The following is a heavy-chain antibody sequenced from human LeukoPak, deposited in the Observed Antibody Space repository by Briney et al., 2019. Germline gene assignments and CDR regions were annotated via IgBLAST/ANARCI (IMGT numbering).Heavy chain of an antibody. CDR2: INHSGST. V-gene: IGHV4-34*01. Sequence: PSETLSLTCAVYGGSFSGYYWSWIRQPPGKGLEWIGEINHSGSTNYNPSLKSRVTISVDTSKNQFSLKLSSVTAADTAVYYGARYGKSKRGSPGGYITSWGQGTLVTVSS. D-gene: IGHD5-12*01. CDR1: GGSFSGYY. CDR3: ARYGKSKRGSPGGYITS. J-gene: IGHJ4*02.